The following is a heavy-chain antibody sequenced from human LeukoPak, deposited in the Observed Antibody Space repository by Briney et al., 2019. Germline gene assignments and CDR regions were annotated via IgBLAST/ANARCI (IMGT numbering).Heavy chain of an antibody. CDR2: INAGNGNT. CDR3: ARSIAAAGGQNYFDY. D-gene: IGHD6-13*01. J-gene: IGHJ4*02. Sequence: ASVKVSCKASGYTFTSYAMHWVRQAPGQRLEWMGWINAGNGNTKYSQKFQGRVTITADESTSTAYMELSSLRSEDTAVYYCARSIAAAGGQNYFDYWGQGTLVTVSS. CDR1: GYTFTSYA. V-gene: IGHV1-3*01.